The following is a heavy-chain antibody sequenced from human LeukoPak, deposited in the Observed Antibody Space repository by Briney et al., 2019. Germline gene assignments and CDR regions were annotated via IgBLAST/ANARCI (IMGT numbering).Heavy chain of an antibody. CDR2: IYYSGRI. J-gene: IGHJ4*02. CDR1: GGSISSSSYY. D-gene: IGHD3-10*01. V-gene: IGHV4-39*01. Sequence: PSETLSLTCTVSGGSISSSSYYWGWIRQPPGKGLEWIGSIYYSGRIYYNPSLKSRVTISVDTSKNQFSLKLSSVTAADTAVYYCARIYASGTYYLIDYWGQGTLVTVSS. CDR3: ARIYASGTYYLIDY.